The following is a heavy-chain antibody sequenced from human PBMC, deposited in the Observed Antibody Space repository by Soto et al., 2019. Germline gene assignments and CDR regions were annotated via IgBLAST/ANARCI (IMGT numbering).Heavy chain of an antibody. J-gene: IGHJ4*02. V-gene: IGHV3-23*01. Sequence: TGGSLRLSCAASGFTFSSYAMSWVRQAPGKGLEWVSAISGSGGSTYYADSVKGRFTISRDNSKNTLYLQMNSLRAEDTAVYYCAKDRTQGSSWFYFAYWGQGTLVTVSS. CDR3: AKDRTQGSSWFYFAY. CDR1: GFTFSSYA. CDR2: ISGSGGST. D-gene: IGHD6-13*01.